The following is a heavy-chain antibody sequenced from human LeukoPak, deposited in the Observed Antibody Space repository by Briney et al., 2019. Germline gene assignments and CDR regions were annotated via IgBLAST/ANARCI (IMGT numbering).Heavy chain of an antibody. CDR2: INPSGGST. Sequence: GASVKVSCKASGYTFTSYYMHWVRQAPGQGLEWMGIINPSGGSTSYAQKSQGRVTMTRDTSTSTVYMELSSLRSEDTAVYYCARDLYYDFWSGYYLSYYYYGMDVWGQGTTVTVSS. CDR1: GYTFTSYY. CDR3: ARDLYYDFWSGYYLSYYYYGMDV. D-gene: IGHD3-3*01. V-gene: IGHV1-46*01. J-gene: IGHJ6*02.